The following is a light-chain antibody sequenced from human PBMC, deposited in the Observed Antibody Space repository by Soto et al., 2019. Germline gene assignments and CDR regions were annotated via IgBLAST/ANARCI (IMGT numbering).Light chain of an antibody. J-gene: IGKJ4*01. CDR3: QQRSNWPT. CDR2: DAS. V-gene: IGKV3-11*01. CDR1: QSVSSY. Sequence: EIVLTQSPATLSLSPGERATLSCRASQSVSSYLAWYQQKPGQAPRLLSYDASTRATGVPARFSGSGSGTDFTLTISSLEPEDFAFYYCQQRSNWPTFGGGTKVEIK.